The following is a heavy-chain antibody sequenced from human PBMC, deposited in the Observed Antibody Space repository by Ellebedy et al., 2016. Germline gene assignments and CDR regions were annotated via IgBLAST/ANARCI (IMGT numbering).Heavy chain of an antibody. D-gene: IGHD6-19*01. J-gene: IGHJ4*02. CDR1: NGSINMYY. CDR3: AREKKEWLGQYFFDY. V-gene: IGHV4-4*08. Sequence: SETLSLTCTVSNGSINMYYWTWIRQPPGKGLEWVGEIHSSGSTTYNPSLKSRVTISIDMSRTHFSLKLASVTEADTAVYYCAREKKEWLGQYFFDYWGLGTLVTVSS. CDR2: IHSSGST.